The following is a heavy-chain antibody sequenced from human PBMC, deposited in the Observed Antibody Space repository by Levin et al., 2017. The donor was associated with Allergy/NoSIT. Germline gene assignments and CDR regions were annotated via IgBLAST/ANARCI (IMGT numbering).Heavy chain of an antibody. D-gene: IGHD4-23*01. CDR3: ARRDSDGSNSFDY. J-gene: IGHJ4*02. Sequence: PAASVKVSCQASGYSFTSYWFGWARQRPGKGLEWMGLIFPSDSDTRVSPSFQGQIIMSVDKSISTAYLQWSSLRASDSAMYYCARRDSDGSNSFDYWGQGTLVTVSS. V-gene: IGHV5-51*01. CDR2: IFPSDSDT. CDR1: GYSFTSYW.